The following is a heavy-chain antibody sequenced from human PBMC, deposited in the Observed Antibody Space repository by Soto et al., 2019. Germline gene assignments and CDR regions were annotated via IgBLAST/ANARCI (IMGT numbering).Heavy chain of an antibody. CDR2: ISGSGSST. CDR3: AKDLYSSSWGYFQH. CDR1: GFTFSSYA. J-gene: IGHJ1*01. D-gene: IGHD6-13*01. Sequence: GGSLRLSCAASGFTFSSYAMSWVRQAPGKGLEWVSAISGSGSSTYYADSVKGRFTISRDNSKNTLYLQMNSLRAEDTAVYYRAKDLYSSSWGYFQHWGQGTLVTVSS. V-gene: IGHV3-23*01.